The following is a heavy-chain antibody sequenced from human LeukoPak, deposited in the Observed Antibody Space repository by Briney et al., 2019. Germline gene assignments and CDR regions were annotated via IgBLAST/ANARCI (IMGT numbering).Heavy chain of an antibody. Sequence: SETLSLTCTVSGGSISSYYWSWIRQPPGKGLEWIGYIYYSGSTNYNPSLKSRVTISVDTSKNQFSLKLSSVTAADTAVYYCARHATYCSSTSCYTGMYYYYGMDVWGQGTTVTVSS. CDR1: GGSISSYY. CDR3: ARHATYCSSTSCYTGMYYYYGMDV. CDR2: IYYSGST. J-gene: IGHJ6*02. V-gene: IGHV4-59*08. D-gene: IGHD2-2*02.